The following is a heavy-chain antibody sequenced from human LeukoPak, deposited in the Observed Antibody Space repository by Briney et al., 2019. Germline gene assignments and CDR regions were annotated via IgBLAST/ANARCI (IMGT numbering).Heavy chain of an antibody. J-gene: IGHJ4*02. V-gene: IGHV3-15*01. Sequence: GGSLRLSCAASGFRFSSYAMTWVRQAPGKGLEWVGRIKSKTDGGTTDYAAPVKGRFTISRDDSKNTLYLQMNSLKTEDTAVYYCTADYGSGSYYKDYWGQGTLVTVSS. CDR1: GFRFSSYA. CDR3: TADYGSGSYYKDY. D-gene: IGHD3-10*01. CDR2: IKSKTDGGTT.